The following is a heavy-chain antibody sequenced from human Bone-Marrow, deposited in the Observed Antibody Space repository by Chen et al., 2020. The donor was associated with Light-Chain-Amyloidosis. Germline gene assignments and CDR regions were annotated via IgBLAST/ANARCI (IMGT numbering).Heavy chain of an antibody. J-gene: IGHJ6*02. Sequence: QVQLVQSGAELRKPGASVKVSWKASGYTFTGHYIHWVRQAPGQGLEWVGWVNPNNGGINYAQKFQDRVSMTRHTTVSTVYMELSRLTSDDTAVYFCARDMSPGIAVSGPYGMDVWGQGTTVTVSS. CDR3: ARDMSPGIAVSGPYGMDV. V-gene: IGHV1-2*02. D-gene: IGHD6-19*01. CDR2: VNPNNGGI. CDR1: GYTFTGHY.